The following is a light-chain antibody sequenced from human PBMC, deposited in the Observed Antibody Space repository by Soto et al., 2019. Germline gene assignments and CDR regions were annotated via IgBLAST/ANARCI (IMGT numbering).Light chain of an antibody. J-gene: IGKJ1*01. CDR1: QSINSY. Sequence: EIVMTQSPATLSVSPGERATLSCTARQSINSYLAWYQQQRGQTPRLLIYGASTRSPGIPDSFSGSGSGTVSTLTSSSLQSEDFAVYCCQQYNNWWTFGQGTKVEIK. V-gene: IGKV3-15*01. CDR2: GAS. CDR3: QQYNNWWT.